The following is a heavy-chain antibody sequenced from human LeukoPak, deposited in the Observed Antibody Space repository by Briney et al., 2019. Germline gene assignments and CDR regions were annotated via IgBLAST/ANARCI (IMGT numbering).Heavy chain of an antibody. J-gene: IGHJ4*02. CDR3: AQGGRGSDY. D-gene: IGHD3-10*01. Sequence: PGRSLRLSCAASGFTFSSYWMSWVRQAPGKGLEWVANIKQDGSEKYYVDSVKGRFTISRDNSKNTLYLQMNSLRAEDTAVYYCAQGGRGSDYWGQGTLVTVSS. CDR1: GFTFSSYW. CDR2: IKQDGSEK. V-gene: IGHV3-7*03.